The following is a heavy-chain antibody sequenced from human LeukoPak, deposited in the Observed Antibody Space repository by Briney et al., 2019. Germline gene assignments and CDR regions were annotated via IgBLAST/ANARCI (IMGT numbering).Heavy chain of an antibody. J-gene: IGHJ4*02. D-gene: IGHD3-10*01. Sequence: GGSPRLSCAASGFTLSSYWMTWVRQSPGKGLEWVALIKPDGSDNYYVDSVKGRFTISRDNAKNSLYLQMSSLRAEDTAVYYCARGGHRQKEFWGQGTLVTVSS. CDR1: GFTLSSYW. CDR2: IKPDGSDN. CDR3: ARGGHRQKEF. V-gene: IGHV3-7*01.